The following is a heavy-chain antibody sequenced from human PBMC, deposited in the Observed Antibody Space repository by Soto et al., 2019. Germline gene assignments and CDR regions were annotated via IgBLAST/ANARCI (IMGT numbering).Heavy chain of an antibody. CDR2: IPYSGST. J-gene: IGHJ3*02. V-gene: IGHV4-59*01. Sequence: SETLPLTCTVSGGSISGDYWSWIRQPPGKGLEWIGYIPYSGSTNYNPSLKSRVTISVDTPKNQFSLKFSSVTAADTAVYYCAGGPPWMNGFDIWGQGTLVT. D-gene: IGHD5-12*01. CDR3: AGGPPWMNGFDI. CDR1: GGSISGDY.